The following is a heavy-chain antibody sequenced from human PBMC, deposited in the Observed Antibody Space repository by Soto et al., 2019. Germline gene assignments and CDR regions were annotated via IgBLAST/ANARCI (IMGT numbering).Heavy chain of an antibody. CDR2: INSDGSST. D-gene: IGHD6-19*01. CDR3: AKGTLEVAVAGPIGM. V-gene: IGHV3-74*01. CDR1: GFTFSSYW. Sequence: PGGSLRLSCAASGFTFSSYWMHWVRQAPGKGLVWVSRINSDGSSTSYADSVKGRFTISRDNAKNTLYLQMNSLRAEDTALYYCAKGTLEVAVAGPIGMWGQRTLVTGSS. J-gene: IGHJ4*02.